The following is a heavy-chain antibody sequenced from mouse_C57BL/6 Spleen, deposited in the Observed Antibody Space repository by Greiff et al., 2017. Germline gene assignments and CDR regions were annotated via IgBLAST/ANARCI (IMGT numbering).Heavy chain of an antibody. Sequence: VQRVESGAELVKPGASVKISCKASGYAFSSYWMNWVKQRPGKGLEWIGQIYPGDGDTTYNGKFKGKATLTADKSSSTAYMQLSSLSSEDSAVYFCARILITTVVAPYFDYWGQGTTLTVSS. D-gene: IGHD1-1*01. CDR3: ARILITTVVAPYFDY. V-gene: IGHV1-80*01. J-gene: IGHJ2*01. CDR1: GYAFSSYW. CDR2: IYPGDGDT.